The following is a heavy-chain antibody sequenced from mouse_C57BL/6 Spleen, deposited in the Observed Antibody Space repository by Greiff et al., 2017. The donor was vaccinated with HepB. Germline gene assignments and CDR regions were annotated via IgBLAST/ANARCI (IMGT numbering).Heavy chain of an antibody. CDR1: GYTFTSYW. V-gene: IGHV1-69*01. CDR2: IDPSDSYT. D-gene: IGHD2-1*01. J-gene: IGHJ3*01. Sequence: QVQLQQPGAELVMPGASVKLSCKASGYTFTSYWMHWVKQRPGQGLEWIGEIDPSDSYTNYNQKFKGKSTLTVDKSSSTAYMQLSSLTSEDSAVYYCATIYYGSWFAYWGQGTLVTVSA. CDR3: ATIYYGSWFAY.